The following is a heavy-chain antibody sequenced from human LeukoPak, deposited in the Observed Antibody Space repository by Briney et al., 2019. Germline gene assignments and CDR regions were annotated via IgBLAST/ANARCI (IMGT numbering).Heavy chain of an antibody. Sequence: ASVKVSCKASGYTFTSYYMHWVRQAPGQGLEWMGWINPNSGGTNYAQKFQGRVTMTRDTSISTAYMELSRLRSDDTAVFYCARGYSAAITMVRGSYYFHYWGQGTLVTVSS. CDR2: INPNSGGT. V-gene: IGHV1-2*02. CDR1: GYTFTSYY. D-gene: IGHD3-10*01. J-gene: IGHJ4*02. CDR3: ARGYSAAITMVRGSYYFHY.